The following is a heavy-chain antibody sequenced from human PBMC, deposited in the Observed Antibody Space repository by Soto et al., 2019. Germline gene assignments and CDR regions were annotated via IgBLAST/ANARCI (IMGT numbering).Heavy chain of an antibody. CDR2: MNPGSGDT. V-gene: IGHV1-8*01. D-gene: IGHD3-16*01. J-gene: IGHJ5*02. CDR1: GYSFTNND. Sequence: SVKVSCKASGYSFTNNDVSWVRQATGQGLEWMGWMNPGSGDTGYAQKFQGRVTMTRDISIATAYMELGSLRSDDTAIYYCARMATFGSLNWFDPWGQGTLVTVSS. CDR3: ARMATFGSLNWFDP.